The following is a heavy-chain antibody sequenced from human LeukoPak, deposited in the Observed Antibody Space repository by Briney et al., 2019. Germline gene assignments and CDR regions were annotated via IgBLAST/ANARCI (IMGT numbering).Heavy chain of an antibody. V-gene: IGHV4-38-2*02. J-gene: IGHJ4*02. CDR3: ARDRRHYSGYDYHY. D-gene: IGHD5-12*01. CDR1: GYSISIGYY. Sequence: PSETLSLTCTVSGYSISIGYYWGWIRQPPGKGLEWIGSIYHSGSTYYNPSLKGRVTISVDTSKNQFSLKLSSVTAADTAVFYCARDRRHYSGYDYHYWGQGTLVTVSS. CDR2: IYHSGST.